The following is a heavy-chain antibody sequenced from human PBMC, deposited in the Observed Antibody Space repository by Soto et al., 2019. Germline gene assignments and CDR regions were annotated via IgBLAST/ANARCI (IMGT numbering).Heavy chain of an antibody. J-gene: IGHJ5*02. D-gene: IGHD6-13*01. Sequence: PSETLSLTCAVYGGSFSGYYWSWIRQPPGKGLEWIGEINHSGSTNYNPSLKSRVTVSVDTSKNQFSLKLSSVTAADTAVYYCATPLLGVISWGQGTLVTVSS. V-gene: IGHV4-34*01. CDR3: ATPLLGVIS. CDR2: INHSGST. CDR1: GGSFSGYY.